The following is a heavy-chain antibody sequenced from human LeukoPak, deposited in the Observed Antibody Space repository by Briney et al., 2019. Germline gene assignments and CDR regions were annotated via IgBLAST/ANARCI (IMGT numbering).Heavy chain of an antibody. J-gene: IGHJ2*01. CDR2: IYSGGST. CDR1: EFSVGSNY. CDR3: ARGPPWYFDL. Sequence: PGGSLRLSCAASEFSVGSNYMTWVRQAPGKGLEWVSLIYSGGSTYYADSVKGRFTISRDNSKNTLYLQMNSLRAEDTAVYYCARGPPWYFDLWGRGTLVTVSS. D-gene: IGHD6-25*01. V-gene: IGHV3-66*01.